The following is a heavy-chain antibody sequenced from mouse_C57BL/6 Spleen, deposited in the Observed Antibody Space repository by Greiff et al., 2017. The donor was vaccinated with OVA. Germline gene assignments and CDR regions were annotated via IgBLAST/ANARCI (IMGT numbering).Heavy chain of an antibody. J-gene: IGHJ3*01. V-gene: IGHV1-64*01. Sequence: QVQLQQPGAELVKPGASVKLSCKASGYTFTSYWMHWVKQRPGQGLEWIGMIHPNSGSTNYNEKFKSKATLTVDKSSSTAYMQLSSLTSEDSAVYYCARRDVSPYDYDVAYWGQGTLVTVSA. CDR1: GYTFTSYW. D-gene: IGHD2-4*01. CDR3: ARRDVSPYDYDVAY. CDR2: IHPNSGST.